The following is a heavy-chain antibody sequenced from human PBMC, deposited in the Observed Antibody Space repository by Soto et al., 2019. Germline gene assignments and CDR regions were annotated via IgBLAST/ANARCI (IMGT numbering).Heavy chain of an antibody. CDR1: GGSVGRNTYY. Sequence: NPSETLSLTCTVSGGSVGRNTYYWGWIRQPPGKGLEWIASIYYSGSTNYTPSLKSRVTKSVDTSKNQFSLKLSSVTAADTAVYYCGATLHGWTIDYRGQGTPVTVSS. CDR2: IYYSGST. CDR3: GATLHGWTIDY. J-gene: IGHJ4*02. D-gene: IGHD5-12*01. V-gene: IGHV4-39*01.